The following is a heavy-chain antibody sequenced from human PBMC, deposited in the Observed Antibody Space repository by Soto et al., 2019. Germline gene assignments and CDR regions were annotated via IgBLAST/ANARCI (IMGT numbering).Heavy chain of an antibody. CDR1: GGTFSSYA. CDR3: ARTMTTHIAAAGMKPNYYGMDV. J-gene: IGHJ6*02. CDR2: IIPIFGTA. D-gene: IGHD6-13*01. V-gene: IGHV1-69*13. Sequence: ASVKVSCKASGGTFSSYAISWVRQAPGQGLEWMGGIIPIFGTANYAQKFQGRVTITADESTSTAYMELSSLRSEDTAVYYCARTMTTHIAAAGMKPNYYGMDVWGQGTAVTVS.